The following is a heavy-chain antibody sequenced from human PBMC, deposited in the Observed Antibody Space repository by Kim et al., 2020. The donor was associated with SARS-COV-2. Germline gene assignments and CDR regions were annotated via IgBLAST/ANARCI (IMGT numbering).Heavy chain of an antibody. CDR2: IIPIFGTA. CDR1: GGTFSSYA. V-gene: IGHV1-69*13. CDR3: ARVVPPQLNYYDSSGYTA. J-gene: IGHJ4*02. Sequence: SVKVSCKASGGTFSSYAISWVRQAPGQGLEWMGGIIPIFGTANYAQKFQGRVTITADESTSTAYMELSSLRSEDTAVYYCARVVPPQLNYYDSSGYTAWGQGTLVSVSS. D-gene: IGHD3-22*01.